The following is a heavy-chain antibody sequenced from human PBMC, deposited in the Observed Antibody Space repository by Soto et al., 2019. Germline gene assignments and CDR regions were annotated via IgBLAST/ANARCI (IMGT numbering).Heavy chain of an antibody. Sequence: EEQLLQSGGGSVQPGGSLRLSCAASGFSFGNLWFNWVRQAPGKGLLSVSQIKGYWGSTNYADSVRGRFTISKDNARNTLYLQMSGLRVEDTGVYYCARVKAYIGGAGDPLDLWGQGTLVTVSS. CDR2: IKGYWGST. D-gene: IGHD2-21*01. CDR1: GFSFGNLW. CDR3: ARVKAYIGGAGDPLDL. J-gene: IGHJ5*02. V-gene: IGHV3-74*01.